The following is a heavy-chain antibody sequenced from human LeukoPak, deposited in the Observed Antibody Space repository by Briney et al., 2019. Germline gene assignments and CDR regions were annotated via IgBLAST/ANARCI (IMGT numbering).Heavy chain of an antibody. CDR3: ARPRTGLHTFDI. CDR1: GYSISTGYY. J-gene: IGHJ3*02. V-gene: IGHV4-38-2*02. CDR2: FYHGGST. Sequence: SETLSLTCTVSGYSISTGYYWDWIRQPPGKGLEWIGTFYHGGSTNYNPSLKSRVTISVDTSKKQFSLKLSSVTAADTAVYYCARPRTGLHTFDIWGQGTVVTVSS.